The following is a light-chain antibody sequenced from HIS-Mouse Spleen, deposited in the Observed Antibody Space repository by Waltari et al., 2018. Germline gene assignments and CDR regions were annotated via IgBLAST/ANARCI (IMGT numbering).Light chain of an antibody. V-gene: IGLV3-10*01. J-gene: IGLJ2*01. CDR2: EDS. Sequence: SYELPQPPSVSVSPGQTARITCSGDALPKKYAYWYQQKSGQAPMLVIYEDSKRPSGIPERFSGSSSGTMATLTISGAQVEDEADYYCYSTDSSGNHRVFGGGTKLTVL. CDR3: YSTDSSGNHRV. CDR1: ALPKKY.